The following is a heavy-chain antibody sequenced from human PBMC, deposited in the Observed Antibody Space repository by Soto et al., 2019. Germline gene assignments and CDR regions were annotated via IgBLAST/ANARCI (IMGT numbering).Heavy chain of an antibody. D-gene: IGHD2-8*01. CDR2: INPDSGGT. CDR1: GYTFTGYY. V-gene: IGHV1-2*02. J-gene: IGHJ4*02. CDR3: ARVLMVYAIDY. Sequence: GASVKVSCKASGYTFTGYYMHWVRQAPGQGLEWMGWINPDSGGTNYAQKFQGRVTMTRDTSIGTAYMELSRLRSDDTAVYYCARVLMVYAIDYWGRGTLVTVSS.